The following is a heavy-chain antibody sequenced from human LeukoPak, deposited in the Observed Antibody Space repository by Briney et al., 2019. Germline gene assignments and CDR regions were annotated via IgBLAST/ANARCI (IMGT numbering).Heavy chain of an antibody. CDR2: INPDSGGT. D-gene: IGHD2-15*01. Sequence: ASVKVSCKASGYTFTCYYMHWVRQAPGHGLEWMGWINPDSGGTNYAQKFQGRVTMTRDTSITTGYMELSRLRSDDTAVYHCARDWSGGSTYADYWGQGTLVTVSS. CDR1: GYTFTCYY. J-gene: IGHJ4*02. CDR3: ARDWSGGSTYADY. V-gene: IGHV1-2*02.